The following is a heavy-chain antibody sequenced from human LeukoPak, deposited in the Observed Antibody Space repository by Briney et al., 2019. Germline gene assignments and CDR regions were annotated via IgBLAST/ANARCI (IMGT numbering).Heavy chain of an antibody. Sequence: PGRSLRLSCAASGFTFSSYAMYWVRQAPGKGLEWVAFISYDGSNKDYADSVKGRFTISRDNSKNTLYLQMNSLRAEDTAVYYCAKDKRNTMVRGVTSYWGQGTLVTVSS. J-gene: IGHJ4*02. CDR1: GFTFSSYA. CDR3: AKDKRNTMVRGVTSY. CDR2: ISYDGSNK. V-gene: IGHV3-30-3*01. D-gene: IGHD3-10*01.